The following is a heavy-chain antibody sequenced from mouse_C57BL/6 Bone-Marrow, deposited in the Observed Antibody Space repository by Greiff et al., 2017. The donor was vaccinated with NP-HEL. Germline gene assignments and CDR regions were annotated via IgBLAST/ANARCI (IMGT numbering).Heavy chain of an antibody. V-gene: IGHV3-6*01. CDR2: ISYDGSN. CDR3: ARRTGRAYYAMDY. J-gene: IGHJ4*01. D-gene: IGHD3-3*01. CDR1: GYSITSGYY. Sequence: VQLQQSGPGLVKPSQSLSLTCSVTGYSITSGYYWNWIRQFPGNKLEWMGYISYDGSNNYNPSLKNRISITRDTSKNQFFLKLNSVTTEDTATYYCARRTGRAYYAMDYWGQGTSVTVSS.